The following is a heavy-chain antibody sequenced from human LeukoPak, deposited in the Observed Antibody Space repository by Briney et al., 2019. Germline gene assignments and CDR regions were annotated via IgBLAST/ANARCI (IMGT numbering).Heavy chain of an antibody. J-gene: IGHJ4*02. CDR3: ARARDYYDSSGYSY. CDR1: GGSITSGNYH. CDR2: ISGSGST. D-gene: IGHD3-22*01. V-gene: IGHV4-61*10. Sequence: SETLSLTCTVSGGSITSGNYHWNWVRQPAGKGLEWIGRISGSGSTNYNPSLKSRVTISVDTSKNQFSLQLSSVTAADTAVYYCARARDYYDSSGYSYWGQGTLVTVSS.